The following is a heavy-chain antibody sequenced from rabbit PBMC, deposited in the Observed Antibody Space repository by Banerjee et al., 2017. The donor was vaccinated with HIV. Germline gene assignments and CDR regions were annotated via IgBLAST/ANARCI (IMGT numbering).Heavy chain of an antibody. D-gene: IGHD6-1*01. J-gene: IGHJ4*01. V-gene: IGHV1S40*01. CDR1: GFDFSASYY. Sequence: QSLEESGGDLVKPGASLTLTCTASGFDFSASYYMCWVRQAPGKGLEWIGCIYNGDGITYYATWAKGRFTISKSSSTTVTLEMTSLTAADTANYFCARGYDDTTWGFKLWGPGTLVTVS. CDR3: ARGYDDTTWGFKL. CDR2: IYNGDGIT.